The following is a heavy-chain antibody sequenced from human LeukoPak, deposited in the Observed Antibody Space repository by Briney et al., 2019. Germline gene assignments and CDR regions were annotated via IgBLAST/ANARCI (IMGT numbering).Heavy chain of an antibody. J-gene: IGHJ4*02. Sequence: RGSLRLSCVASEFTFSTYWMSWVHQAPGKGLEWVANIKHDGSEKYYVDSVKGRFTIPTDNAKNSLYLQMNSLKSEDTAVYYCERDLFVRQYQPFDLGGEGTLVSVSS. CDR2: IKHDGSEK. V-gene: IGHV3-7*01. CDR1: EFTFSTYW. CDR3: ERDLFVRQYQPFDL. D-gene: IGHD2-2*01.